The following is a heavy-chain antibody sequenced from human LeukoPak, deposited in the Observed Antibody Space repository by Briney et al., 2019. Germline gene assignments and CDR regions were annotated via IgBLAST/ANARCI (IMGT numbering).Heavy chain of an antibody. CDR3: ARDLAFCGGDCQDLHDAFDI. V-gene: IGHV4-61*02. CDR2: VYTSGST. J-gene: IGHJ3*02. D-gene: IGHD2-21*02. Sequence: PSETLSLTCTVSGGSISSGSYYWNWHRQSAGRGLEWIGRVYTSGSTSYNASLKSRVTISLGTSKNHFSLKMSSVTAADTAVYYCARDLAFCGGDCQDLHDAFDIWGRGTLVTVSS. CDR1: GGSISSGSYY.